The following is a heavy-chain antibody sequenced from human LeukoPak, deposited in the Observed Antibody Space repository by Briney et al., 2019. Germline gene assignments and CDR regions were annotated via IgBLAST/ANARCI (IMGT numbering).Heavy chain of an antibody. CDR1: GGSISSYY. Sequence: SETLSLTCTVSGGSISSYYWSWIRQPPGKGLEWIGYIYYSGSTNYNPSLKSRVTISVDTSKNQFSLKLSSVTAADTAVYYCARGASSRYYDSSGSGTLDPWGQGTLVTVSS. CDR2: IYYSGST. CDR3: ARGASSRYYDSSGSGTLDP. V-gene: IGHV4-59*01. J-gene: IGHJ5*02. D-gene: IGHD3-22*01.